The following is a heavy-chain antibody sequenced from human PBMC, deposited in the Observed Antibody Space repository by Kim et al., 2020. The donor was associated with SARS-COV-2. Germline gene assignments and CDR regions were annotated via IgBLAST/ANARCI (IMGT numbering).Heavy chain of an antibody. Sequence: GGSLRLSCAASGFTFNTYTMRWVRQAPGKGLEWLSGITGNSAAKSYAESVKGRFTISRDNSKNTLYLQMNSLRVEDTAIYYCAKDLMTPSGPPYFMDVWGKGTTVTVSS. CDR2: ITGNSAAK. V-gene: IGHV3-23*01. D-gene: IGHD3-16*01. J-gene: IGHJ6*03. CDR3: AKDLMTPSGPPYFMDV. CDR1: GFTFNTYT.